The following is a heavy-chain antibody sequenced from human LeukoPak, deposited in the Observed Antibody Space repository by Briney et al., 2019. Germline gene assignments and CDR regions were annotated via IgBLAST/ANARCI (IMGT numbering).Heavy chain of an antibody. J-gene: IGHJ6*03. CDR1: RGTFSSYA. CDR2: IIPILGTT. CDR3: ARDRGYSYAKKSSEYYYMDV. D-gene: IGHD5-18*01. Sequence: SVKVSCKASRGTFSSYAISWVRQAPGQGLEWMGGIIPILGTTTYAQKLQGRVRITAGESTSTTYMELSSLRSEDTAVYYCARDRGYSYAKKSSEYYYMDVWGKGTTVTMSS. V-gene: IGHV1-69*13.